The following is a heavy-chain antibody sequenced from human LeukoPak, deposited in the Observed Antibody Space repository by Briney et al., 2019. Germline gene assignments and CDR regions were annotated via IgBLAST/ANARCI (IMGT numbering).Heavy chain of an antibody. CDR2: IYPGNSDT. V-gene: IGHV5-51*01. CDR1: GYSFTSYW. D-gene: IGHD4-23*01. CDR3: ARQVNGGNSGGGY. J-gene: IGHJ4*02. Sequence: GESLKISCKGSGYSFTSYWIGWVCQMPGKGLEWMGIIYPGNSDTRYSPSFQGQVTISADKSINTAYLQWSSLKASDTAMYYCARQVNGGNSGGGYWGQGTLVTVSS.